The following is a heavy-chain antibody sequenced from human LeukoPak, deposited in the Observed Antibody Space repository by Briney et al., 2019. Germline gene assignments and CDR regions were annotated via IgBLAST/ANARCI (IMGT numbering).Heavy chain of an antibody. CDR3: ARVGYSYGHDNGYYFDY. J-gene: IGHJ4*02. V-gene: IGHV1-8*01. CDR2: MNPNSGNT. CDR1: GYTFTSYD. D-gene: IGHD5-18*01. Sequence: ASVKVSCKGSGYTFTSYDINWVRQATGQGLEWMGWMNPNSGNTGYAQKFQGRVTMTRNTSISTAYMELSSLRSEDTAVYYCARVGYSYGHDNGYYFDYWGQGTLVTVSS.